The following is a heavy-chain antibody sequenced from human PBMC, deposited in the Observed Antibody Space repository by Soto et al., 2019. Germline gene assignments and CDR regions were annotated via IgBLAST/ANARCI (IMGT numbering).Heavy chain of an antibody. CDR3: ARRFWKGYYGAY. D-gene: IGHD3-3*01. CDR2: IIDKGDIT. CDR1: GFRFPNYA. Sequence: EVQLLESGGGLVQPGGSLRLSCAASGFRFPNYAMNWVRQAPGKGLEWVSSIIDKGDITQYTDSVKGRFTISRDNSKNMLSLQMHSLRAEETARYLCARRFWKGYYGAYWGQGTLVTVSS. J-gene: IGHJ4*02. V-gene: IGHV3-23*01.